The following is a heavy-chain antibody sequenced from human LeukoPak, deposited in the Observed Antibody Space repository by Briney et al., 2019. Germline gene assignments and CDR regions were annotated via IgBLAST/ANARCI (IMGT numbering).Heavy chain of an antibody. J-gene: IGHJ4*02. CDR1: GYSISSDYY. CDR3: ARGDNWNSFDY. V-gene: IGHV4-4*07. Sequence: PSETLSLTCAVSGYSISSDYYWSWIRQPAGKGLEWIGRIYTIGSTNYNPSLKSRVTMSVDTSKNHFSLKLSSVTAADTAVYYCARGDNWNSFDYWGQGTLVTVSS. D-gene: IGHD1-20*01. CDR2: IYTIGST.